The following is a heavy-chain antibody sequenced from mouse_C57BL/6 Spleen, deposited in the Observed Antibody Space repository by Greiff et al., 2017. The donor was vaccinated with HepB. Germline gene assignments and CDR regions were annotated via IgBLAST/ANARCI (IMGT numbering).Heavy chain of an antibody. Sequence: EVKLMESGGGLVQPGGSLSLSCAASGFTFTDYYMSWVRQPPGKALEWLGFIRNKANGYTTEYSASVKGRFTISRDNSQSILYLQMNALRAEDSATYYCARSEITTVVPFAYWGQGTLVTVSA. CDR1: GFTFTDYY. CDR2: IRNKANGYTT. D-gene: IGHD1-1*01. V-gene: IGHV7-3*01. J-gene: IGHJ3*01. CDR3: ARSEITTVVPFAY.